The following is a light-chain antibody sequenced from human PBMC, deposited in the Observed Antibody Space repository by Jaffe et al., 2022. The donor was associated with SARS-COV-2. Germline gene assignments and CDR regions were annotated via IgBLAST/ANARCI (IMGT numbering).Light chain of an antibody. CDR1: QSVSSYY. Sequence: EIVLTQSPGTLSLSPGERATLSCRASQSVSSYYLAWYQQKPGQAPRLLIYGASSRAADIPDRFSGSGSGTDFTLTINRLEPEDFAVYYCQQYGSSPPTFGQGTKLEIK. CDR2: GAS. J-gene: IGKJ2*01. V-gene: IGKV3-20*01. CDR3: QQYGSSPPT.